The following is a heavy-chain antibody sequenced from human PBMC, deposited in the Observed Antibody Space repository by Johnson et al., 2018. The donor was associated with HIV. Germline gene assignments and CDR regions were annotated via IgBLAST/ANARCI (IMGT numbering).Heavy chain of an antibody. CDR3: AKDPGWFGEPGDAFDI. V-gene: IGHV3-23*04. CDR2: ISGSGGST. Sequence: EVQLVESGGGLIQPGGSLRLSCAASGFTFSRYWMHWVRQAPGKGLVWVSAISGSGGSTYYADSVKGRFTISRDNSKNTLYLQMNSLRAEDTAVYYCAKDPGWFGEPGDAFDIWGQGTMVTVSS. D-gene: IGHD3-10*01. CDR1: GFTFSRYW. J-gene: IGHJ3*02.